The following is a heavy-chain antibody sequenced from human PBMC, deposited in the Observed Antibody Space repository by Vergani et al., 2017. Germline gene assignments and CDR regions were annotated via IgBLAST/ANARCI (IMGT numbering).Heavy chain of an antibody. D-gene: IGHD2-15*01. Sequence: QVKLAESGGGVVQPGRSLRLSCAASGFSFGNYAMHWVRQAPGKGLEWVGVISYDGTEKKYADSVNGRFTISRDNSKKMMSLQMNSLRVEDTAVYYCARGGKGIIMVVPSTHLWGQGTKVSVS. CDR1: GFSFGNYA. CDR3: ARGGKGIIMVVPSTHL. V-gene: IGHV3-30*04. CDR2: ISYDGTEK. J-gene: IGHJ4*02.